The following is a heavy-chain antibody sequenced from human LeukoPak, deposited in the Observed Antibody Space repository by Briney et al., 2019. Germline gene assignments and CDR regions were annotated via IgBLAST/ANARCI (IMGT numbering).Heavy chain of an antibody. CDR3: ARERLVATISPDFDY. V-gene: IGHV1-46*01. Sequence: ASAKVSCKASGYTFTSYYMHWVRQAPGQGLEWMGIINPSGGSTSYAQKFQGRVTMTRDTSTSTVYMELSSLRSEDTAVYYCARERLVATISPDFDYWGQGTLVTVSS. CDR2: INPSGGST. CDR1: GYTFTSYY. J-gene: IGHJ4*02. D-gene: IGHD5-24*01.